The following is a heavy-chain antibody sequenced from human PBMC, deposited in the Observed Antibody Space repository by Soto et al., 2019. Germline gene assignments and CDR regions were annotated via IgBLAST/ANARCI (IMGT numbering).Heavy chain of an antibody. D-gene: IGHD3-10*01. J-gene: IGHJ6*02. CDR2: ISYDGSNK. V-gene: IGHV3-30-3*01. Sequence: VQLVESGGGVVQPGRSLRLSCAASGFTFSSYAMHWVRQAPGKGLEWVAVISYDGSNKYYADSVKGRFTISRDNSKNTLYLQMNSLRAEDTAVYYCARAYYYGSGSYYYYYYGMDVWGQGTTVTVSS. CDR3: ARAYYYGSGSYYYYYYGMDV. CDR1: GFTFSSYA.